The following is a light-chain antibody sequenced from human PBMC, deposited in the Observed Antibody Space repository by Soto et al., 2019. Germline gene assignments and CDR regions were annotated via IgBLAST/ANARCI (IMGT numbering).Light chain of an antibody. CDR1: QTVYSW. CDR3: QQYSSYSPYT. CDR2: EAS. V-gene: IGKV1-5*03. J-gene: IGKJ2*01. Sequence: DIQMTQSPSTVSASVGDRVTITCRASQTVYSWLAWYQQKPGKAPKLLISEASTLQSGVPSRFAGSGSGTEFTLAISRLQPDDFATYYCQQYSSYSPYTFGQGT.